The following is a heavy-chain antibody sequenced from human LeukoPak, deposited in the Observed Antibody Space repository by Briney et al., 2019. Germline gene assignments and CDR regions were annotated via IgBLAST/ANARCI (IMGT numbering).Heavy chain of an antibody. D-gene: IGHD2-2*01. V-gene: IGHV4-4*07. CDR3: AREHIVVVPAAKYNWFDP. Sequence: SETLSLTCTVSGGSISSKYWSWIRQPAGKGLEWIGRIYTSGSTNYNPSLKSRVTMSVDTSKNQFSLKLSSVTAADTAVYYCAREHIVVVPAAKYNWFDPWGQGTLVTVSS. CDR2: IYTSGST. J-gene: IGHJ5*02. CDR1: GGSISSKY.